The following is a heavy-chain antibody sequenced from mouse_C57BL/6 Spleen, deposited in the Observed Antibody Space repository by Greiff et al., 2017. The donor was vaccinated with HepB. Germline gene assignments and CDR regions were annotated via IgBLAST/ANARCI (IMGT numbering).Heavy chain of an antibody. CDR3: ARGGSTMIRGYFDY. D-gene: IGHD2-4*01. Sequence: QVQLKQPGAELVMPGASVKLSCKASGYTFTSYWMHWVKQRPGQGLEWIGEIDPSDSYTNYNQKFKGKSTLTVDKSSSTAYMQLSSLTSEDSAVYYCARGGSTMIRGYFDYWGQGTTLTVSS. CDR1: GYTFTSYW. CDR2: IDPSDSYT. V-gene: IGHV1-69*01. J-gene: IGHJ2*01.